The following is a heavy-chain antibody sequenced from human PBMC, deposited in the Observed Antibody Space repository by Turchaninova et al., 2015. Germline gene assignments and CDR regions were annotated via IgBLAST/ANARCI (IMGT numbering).Heavy chain of an antibody. D-gene: IGHD7-27*01. V-gene: IGHV4-38-2*01. CDR1: GYPISSGYY. Sequence: QVQLQESGPGLVTPSESLSITFAVSGYPISSGYYWGSDRQPPGNGLKWIGRMYHSGSTYFNPALKSRVTISVDTNKNQFSLRLSPVTAADTAVYYCARLSGDLDGTDYWGQGTLVTVSS. CDR3: ARLSGDLDGTDY. CDR2: MYHSGST. J-gene: IGHJ4*02.